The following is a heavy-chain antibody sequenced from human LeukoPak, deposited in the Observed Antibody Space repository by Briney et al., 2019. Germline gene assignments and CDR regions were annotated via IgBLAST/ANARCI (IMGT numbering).Heavy chain of an antibody. CDR2: IYGGGDA. CDR3: AKSWCETICYGIYD. J-gene: IGHJ4*02. CDR1: GFTFSITY. Sequence: GGSLRLSCTASGFTFSITYMAWVRQAPGKGLEWVSVIYGGGDAYYADSVKGRFTIARDNSKNTLYLQMNSLRADDTAVYYCAKSWCETICYGIYDWGQGTLVTVS. V-gene: IGHV3-66*01. D-gene: IGHD2-2*01.